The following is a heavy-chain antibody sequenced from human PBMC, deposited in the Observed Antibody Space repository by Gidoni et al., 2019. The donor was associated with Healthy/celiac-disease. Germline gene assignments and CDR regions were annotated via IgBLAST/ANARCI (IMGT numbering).Heavy chain of an antibody. J-gene: IGHJ3*02. CDR2: MNPNSGNT. CDR3: ARQQPPKYYYDSSGYSDAFDI. Sequence: QVQLVQSGAEVKKPGASVKVSCKASGYTFTSYDINWVRQATGQGLEWMGWMNPNSGNTGYAQKFQGRVTMTRNTSISTAYMELSSLRSEDTAVYYCARQQPPKYYYDSSGYSDAFDIWGQGTMVTVSS. CDR1: GYTFTSYD. D-gene: IGHD3-22*01. V-gene: IGHV1-8*01.